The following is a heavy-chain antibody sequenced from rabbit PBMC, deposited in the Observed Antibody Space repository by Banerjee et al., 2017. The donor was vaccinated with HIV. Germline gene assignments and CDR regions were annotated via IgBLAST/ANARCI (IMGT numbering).Heavy chain of an antibody. Sequence: QSLEESGGGLVQPEGSLALTCTASGFTISSSYYMCWVRQAPGKGLEWIACIYGGSSGTTYYTSWAKGRFTITRSTSLNTLTLQMPSLTAADTATYFCARVDNDWDVGFDLWGPGTLVTVS. CDR1: GFTISSSYY. D-gene: IGHD4-2*01. CDR2: IYGGSSGTT. J-gene: IGHJ4*01. V-gene: IGHV1S40*01. CDR3: ARVDNDWDVGFDL.